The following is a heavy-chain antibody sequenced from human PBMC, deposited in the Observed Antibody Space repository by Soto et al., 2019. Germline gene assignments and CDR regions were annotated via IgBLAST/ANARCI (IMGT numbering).Heavy chain of an antibody. V-gene: IGHV3-21*01. CDR1: GFTFSSYS. D-gene: IGHD3-10*02. J-gene: IGHJ4*02. CDR2: ISSSSSYI. CDR3: AREGPKTRVIYYVFDY. Sequence: EVQLVESGGGLVKPGGSLRLSCAASGFTFSSYSMNWVRQAPGKGLEWVSSISSSSSYIYYADSVKGRFTISRDNAKNSLYLQMNSLRAEDTAVYYCAREGPKTRVIYYVFDYWGQGTLVTVSS.